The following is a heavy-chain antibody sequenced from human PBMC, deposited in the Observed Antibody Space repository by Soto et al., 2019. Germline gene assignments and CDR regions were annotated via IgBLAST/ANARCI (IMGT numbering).Heavy chain of an antibody. J-gene: IGHJ4*02. CDR3: ARDLALAGNY. V-gene: IGHV3-21*01. CDR1: GFTFSSYA. CDR2: ISSTSSYT. D-gene: IGHD6-19*01. Sequence: RRLSCAASGFTFSSYAMNWVRQTQEKGLEWVSSISSTSSYTHYSDSVKGRFTISRDNANNSLFLQMNSLRAEDTATYYCARDLALAGNYCGQGALLTLSS.